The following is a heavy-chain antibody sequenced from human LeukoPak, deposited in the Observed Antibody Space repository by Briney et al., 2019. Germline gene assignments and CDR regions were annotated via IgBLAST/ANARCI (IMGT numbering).Heavy chain of an antibody. Sequence: GGSLRLSCAASGFTFSSYSMNWVRQAPGKGLEWVSYISSSSSTIYYADSVKGRFTISRDNAKNSLYLQMNSLRAEDTAVYYCARDDYVWGSYRPLAFDIWGQGTMVTVSS. J-gene: IGHJ3*02. CDR3: ARDDYVWGSYRPLAFDI. V-gene: IGHV3-48*04. CDR2: ISSSSSTI. D-gene: IGHD3-16*02. CDR1: GFTFSSYS.